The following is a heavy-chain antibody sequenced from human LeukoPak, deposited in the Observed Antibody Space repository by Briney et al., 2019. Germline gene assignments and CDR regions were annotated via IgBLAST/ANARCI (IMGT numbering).Heavy chain of an antibody. J-gene: IGHJ6*03. CDR2: ISSSSSYI. CDR3: ARRGYGSGSYYAKYYYYYMDV. CDR1: GFTFSSYS. V-gene: IGHV3-21*01. Sequence: GGSLRLSCAASGFTFSSYSMNWVRQAPGKGLEWVSSISSSSSYIYYADSVKGRFTISRDNAKNSLYLQMNSLRAEDTAVYYCARRGYGSGSYYAKYYYYYMDVWGKGTTVTISS. D-gene: IGHD3-10*01.